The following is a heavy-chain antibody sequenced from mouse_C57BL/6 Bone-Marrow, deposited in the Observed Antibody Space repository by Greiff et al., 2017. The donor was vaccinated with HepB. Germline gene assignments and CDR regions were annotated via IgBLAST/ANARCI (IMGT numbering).Heavy chain of an antibody. CDR2: IDPSDSYT. J-gene: IGHJ2*01. Sequence: QVQLQQPGAELVMPGASVKLSCKASGYTFTSYWMHWVKQSPGQGLEWIGEIDPSDSYTNYNQKFKGKSTLTVDKSSSTAYMQLSSLTSEDSAVYYCARSRGEGPSYFDYWGQGTTLTVSS. CDR3: ARSRGEGPSYFDY. V-gene: IGHV1-69*01. CDR1: GYTFTSYW.